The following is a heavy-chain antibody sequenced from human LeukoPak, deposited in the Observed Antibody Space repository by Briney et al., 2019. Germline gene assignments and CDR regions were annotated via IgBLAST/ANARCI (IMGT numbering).Heavy chain of an antibody. V-gene: IGHV1-46*01. CDR3: AKDLSKGLLYRRGMYYFDY. D-gene: IGHD3-10*01. CDR1: GYTFTSYY. J-gene: IGHJ4*02. Sequence: ASVKASCKASGYTFTSYYLHWVRQAPGQGLEWMGIINPSGGSTSYAQKFQGRVTMTRDMSTSTVYMELSSLRAEDTAVYYCAKDLSKGLLYRRGMYYFDYWGQGTLVTVSS. CDR2: INPSGGST.